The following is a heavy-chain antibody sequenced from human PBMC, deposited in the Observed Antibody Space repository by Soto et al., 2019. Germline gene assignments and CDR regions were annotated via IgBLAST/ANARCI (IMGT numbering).Heavy chain of an antibody. CDR3: ARRWSGTDY. CDR1: GGSISNYY. J-gene: IGHJ4*02. D-gene: IGHD3-10*01. Sequence: SETLSLTCSVSGGSISNYYWNWIRQPPGKGLEWVGYVHYSGTTSYNPSLKSRVTISLDASKNQFSLRLSSVTAAYTAVYYCARRWSGTDYWGQGTLVTVSS. V-gene: IGHV4-59*01. CDR2: VHYSGTT.